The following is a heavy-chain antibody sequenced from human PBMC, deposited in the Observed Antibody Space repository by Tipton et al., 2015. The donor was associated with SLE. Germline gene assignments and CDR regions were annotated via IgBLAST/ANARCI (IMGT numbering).Heavy chain of an antibody. CDR2: INHSGST. V-gene: IGHV4-34*01. CDR3: ARHHEAGAFGVVRGNWFDP. CDR1: GGSISSYY. Sequence: TLSLTCTVSGGSISSYYWSWIRQPPGKGLEWIGEINHSGSTNYNPSLKSRVTISVDTSKNQFSLKLSSVTAADTAVYYCARHHEAGAFGVVRGNWFDPWGQGTLVTVSS. D-gene: IGHD3-3*01. J-gene: IGHJ5*02.